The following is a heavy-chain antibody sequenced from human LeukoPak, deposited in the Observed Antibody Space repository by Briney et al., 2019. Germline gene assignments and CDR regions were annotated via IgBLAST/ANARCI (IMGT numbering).Heavy chain of an antibody. CDR2: ISYDGSNK. V-gene: IGHV3-30-3*01. Sequence: GGSLRLSCAASGFTFSSYAMHWVRQAPGKGLEWVAVISYDGSNKYYADSVKGRFTISRDNSKNTLYLQMNSLRAEDTAVYYCARDLHYDILTGYPYFDYWGQGTQVTVSS. CDR1: GFTFSSYA. J-gene: IGHJ4*02. CDR3: ARDLHYDILTGYPYFDY. D-gene: IGHD3-9*01.